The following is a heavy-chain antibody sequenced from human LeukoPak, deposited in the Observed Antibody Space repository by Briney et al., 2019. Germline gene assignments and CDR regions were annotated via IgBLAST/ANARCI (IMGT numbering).Heavy chain of an antibody. Sequence: GGSLRLSCAASGFTFNSYGMSWVRQAPGKGLEWVSAISGSGGSTYYADSVKGRFTISRDNSKNTLYLQMNSLRAEDTAVYYCAKGYDILTGYYAHWGQGTLVTVSS. CDR1: GFTFNSYG. CDR2: ISGSGGST. CDR3: AKGYDILTGYYAH. J-gene: IGHJ4*02. V-gene: IGHV3-23*01. D-gene: IGHD3-9*01.